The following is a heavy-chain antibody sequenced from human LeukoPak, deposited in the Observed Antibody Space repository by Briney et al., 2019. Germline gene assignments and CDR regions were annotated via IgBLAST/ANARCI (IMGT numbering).Heavy chain of an antibody. J-gene: IGHJ4*02. D-gene: IGHD6-13*01. V-gene: IGHV3-64*01. CDR1: GFTFSDYA. CDR2: ISSNGGSI. CDR3: AKVTSSSWGFDY. Sequence: GGSLRLSCAASGFTFSDYAMHWVRQAPGKELEYVSAISSNGGSIHYANSVKGRFTISRDNSKNTLYLQMDSLRAEDTAVYYCAKVTSSSWGFDYWGQGTLVTVSS.